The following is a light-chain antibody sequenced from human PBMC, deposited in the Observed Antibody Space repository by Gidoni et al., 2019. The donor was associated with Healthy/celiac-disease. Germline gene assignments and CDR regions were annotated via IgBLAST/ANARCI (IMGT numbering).Light chain of an antibody. V-gene: IGLV3-1*01. Sequence: YELTQPPSVSVSPGQTASLTCSGDKLGDKYACWYQQKPGQAPVLVIYQDSKRPSGIPERFSGSNSGNTATLTISGTQAMEEADYYCQAWDSSTAVFGGGTKLTVL. CDR2: QDS. J-gene: IGLJ2*01. CDR1: KLGDKY. CDR3: QAWDSSTAV.